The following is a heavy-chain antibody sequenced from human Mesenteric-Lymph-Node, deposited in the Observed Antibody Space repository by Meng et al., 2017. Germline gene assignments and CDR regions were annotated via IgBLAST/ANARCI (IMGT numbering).Heavy chain of an antibody. V-gene: IGHV4-61*01. D-gene: IGHD1-26*01. Sequence: QVQLRESGPGLVRPSETLSLTCTVSGGSVSSGSYYWSWIRQPPGKGLEWIGYIYYSGSTNYNPSLKSRVTISVDTSKNQFSLKLSSVTAADTAVYYCARDSGSYYEGLWGQGTLVTVSS. CDR1: GGSVSSGSYY. J-gene: IGHJ4*02. CDR3: ARDSGSYYEGL. CDR2: IYYSGST.